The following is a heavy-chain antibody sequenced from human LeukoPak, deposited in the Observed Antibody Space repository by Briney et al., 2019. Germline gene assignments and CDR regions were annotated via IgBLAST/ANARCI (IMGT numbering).Heavy chain of an antibody. CDR3: ARSEDYGGPFDP. V-gene: IGHV1-18*01. CDR2: ISAYNGNT. Sequence: ASVKVSCKASGYTFTSYGISCVRQAPGQGLEWMGWISAYNGNTNYAQKLQGSDTMTTDTSTSTASTELRSLRSDDTAVYYCARSEDYGGPFDPWGQGTLVTVSS. J-gene: IGHJ5*02. D-gene: IGHD4-17*01. CDR1: GYTFTSYG.